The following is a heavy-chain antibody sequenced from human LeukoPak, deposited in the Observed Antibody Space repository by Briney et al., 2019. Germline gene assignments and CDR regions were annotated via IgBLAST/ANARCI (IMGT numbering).Heavy chain of an antibody. CDR2: INWNGGST. CDR3: AKDIVPMIEGAFDI. Sequence: GGSLRLSCAASRFTFDDYGMSWVRQAPGKGLEWVSGINWNGGSTGYADSVKGRFTISRDNAKNSLYLQMNSLRAEDTALYYCAKDIVPMIEGAFDIWGQGTMVTVSS. V-gene: IGHV3-20*04. J-gene: IGHJ3*02. CDR1: RFTFDDYG. D-gene: IGHD3-22*01.